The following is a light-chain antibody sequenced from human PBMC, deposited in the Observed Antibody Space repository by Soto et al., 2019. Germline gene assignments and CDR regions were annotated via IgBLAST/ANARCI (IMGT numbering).Light chain of an antibody. CDR2: EGS. CDR1: SSDVGSYNL. Sequence: QSVLTQPASVSGSPGQSITFSCTVASSDVGSYNLVSWYQQHPGKAPKFMIYEGSKRPSGVSNRFSGSQSGNTASLTISGLQAEDEADYYCFSYAGSTTSYVFGIGTKVTVL. CDR3: FSYAGSTTSYV. V-gene: IGLV2-23*01. J-gene: IGLJ1*01.